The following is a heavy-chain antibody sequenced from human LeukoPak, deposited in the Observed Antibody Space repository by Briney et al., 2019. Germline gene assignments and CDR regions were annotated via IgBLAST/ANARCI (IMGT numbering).Heavy chain of an antibody. J-gene: IGHJ4*02. CDR1: AASIRNNH. D-gene: IGHD3-22*01. Sequence: SENVSLTCTVSAASIRNNHWIWNRQPPGEGLEGIGYIYSTGSTSYNPSLKSRVTISVDTSKNQFPLNLTSVTAADTAVYYCARRFYYDGHHDSWGQGPLVPVTS. CDR2: IYSTGST. CDR3: ARRFYYDGHHDS. V-gene: IGHV4-59*08.